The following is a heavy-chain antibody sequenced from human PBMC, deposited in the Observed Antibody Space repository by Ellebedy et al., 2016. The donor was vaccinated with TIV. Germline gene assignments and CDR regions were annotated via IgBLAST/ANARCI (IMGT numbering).Heavy chain of an antibody. J-gene: IGHJ4*02. CDR3: ASGGATSSRYWRN. CDR1: GFTFSTYP. CDR2: INQEGSDK. V-gene: IGHV3-7*01. D-gene: IGHD2-2*01. Sequence: GESLKISCAASGFTFSTYPMNWVRQAPGKGLEWVANINQEGSDKSYVDSVKGRFTIFRDNPKSSLYLQMKSLRAEDTAVYYCASGGATSSRYWRNWGQGALVTVSS.